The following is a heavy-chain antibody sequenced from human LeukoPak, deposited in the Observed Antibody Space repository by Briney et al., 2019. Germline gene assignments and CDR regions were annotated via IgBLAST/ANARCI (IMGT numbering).Heavy chain of an antibody. CDR2: IYYSEST. CDR1: GGSISSYY. V-gene: IGHV4-59*08. J-gene: IGHJ5*02. D-gene: IGHD3-10*01. CDR3: ASLHGYGSGRP. Sequence: SETLSLTCTVSGGSISSYYWSWIRQPPGKGLEWIGYIYYSESTNYNPSLKSRVTVSVDTSKNQFSLKVGSVTAADTAVYYCASLHGYGSGRPWGQGTLVTVSS.